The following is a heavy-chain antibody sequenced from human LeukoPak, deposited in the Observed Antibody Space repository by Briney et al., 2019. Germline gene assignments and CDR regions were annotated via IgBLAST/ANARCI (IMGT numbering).Heavy chain of an antibody. Sequence: TGGSLRLSCAASGFTFSDSYMTWIRQAPGKGLEWVAVISYDGFSKYYADSVKGRFTISRDNSKNTLYLQMNSLRAEDTAVYYCAKEIWPTVTTPGWTYFDYWGQGALVTVSS. CDR1: GFTFSDSY. CDR2: ISYDGFSK. J-gene: IGHJ4*02. V-gene: IGHV3-30*18. D-gene: IGHD4-17*01. CDR3: AKEIWPTVTTPGWTYFDY.